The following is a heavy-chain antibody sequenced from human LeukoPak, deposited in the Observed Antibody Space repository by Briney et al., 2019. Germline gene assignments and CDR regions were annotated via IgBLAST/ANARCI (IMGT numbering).Heavy chain of an antibody. CDR2: INHSGST. Sequence: SETLSLTCAVYGGSFSGYYCSWIRQLPGKGLEWIGEINHSGSTNYNPSLESRVTISVDTSKNQFSLKLSSVTAADTAVYYCARFIAVAGFFDYWGQGTLVTVSS. V-gene: IGHV4-34*01. CDR3: ARFIAVAGFFDY. CDR1: GGSFSGYY. J-gene: IGHJ4*02. D-gene: IGHD6-19*01.